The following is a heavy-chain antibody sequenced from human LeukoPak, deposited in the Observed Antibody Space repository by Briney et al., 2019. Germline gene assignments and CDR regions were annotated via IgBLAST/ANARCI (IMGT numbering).Heavy chain of an antibody. Sequence: ASVKVSCKASGYTFTSYYMHWVRQAPGQGLEWMGIINPSGGSTSYAQKFQGRVTMTRDTSTSTVYMELSSLRSEDTAVYYCARVRRLGAVAGIGYWGQGNPGHRLL. V-gene: IGHV1-46*03. CDR3: ARVRRLGAVAGIGY. CDR2: INPSGGST. D-gene: IGHD6-19*01. CDR1: GYTFTSYY. J-gene: IGHJ4*02.